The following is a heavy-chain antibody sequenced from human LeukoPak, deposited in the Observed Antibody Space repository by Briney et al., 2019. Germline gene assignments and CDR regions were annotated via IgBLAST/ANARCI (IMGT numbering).Heavy chain of an antibody. J-gene: IGHJ5*02. CDR2: IYPGDSDT. D-gene: IGHD2-2*01. V-gene: IGHV5-51*01. CDR1: GYSFTTYW. Sequence: GEPLKISCKGSGYSFTTYWIGWVRQMPGKGLECMGIIYPGDSDTRYSPSFQGQVTISADKSISTAYLQWSSLKASDTAIYYCARGRLGSSTNWGWFDPWGQGTLVTVSS. CDR3: ARGRLGSSTNWGWFDP.